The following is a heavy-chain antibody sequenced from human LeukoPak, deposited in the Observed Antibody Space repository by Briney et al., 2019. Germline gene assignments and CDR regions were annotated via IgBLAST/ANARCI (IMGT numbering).Heavy chain of an antibody. CDR2: ISAGGGGT. V-gene: IGHV3-23*01. Sequence: QPGGSLRLSCATSGFPFGSHAMSWVRQAPGKGLEWVSCISAGGGGTSYADSVKGRITISRDNSKNTVYLQMNSLGAEDTAVDFCVKTFQYSSNWYDYWGQGTLVTVSS. CDR1: GFPFGSHA. CDR3: VKTFQYSSNWYDY. J-gene: IGHJ5*01. D-gene: IGHD6-6*01.